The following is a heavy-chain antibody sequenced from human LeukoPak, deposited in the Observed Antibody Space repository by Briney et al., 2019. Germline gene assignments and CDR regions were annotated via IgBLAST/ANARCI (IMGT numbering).Heavy chain of an antibody. Sequence: SETLSLTCTVSGGSTSSYYWSWIRQPPGKGLEWIGYIYYSGSTNYNPSLKSRVTISVDTSKNQFSLKLSSVTAADTAVYYCARDTSNRLDYYYYGMDVWGQGTTVTVSS. CDR3: ARDTSNRLDYYYYGMDV. CDR2: IYYSGST. V-gene: IGHV4-59*13. D-gene: IGHD1-14*01. J-gene: IGHJ6*02. CDR1: GGSTSSYY.